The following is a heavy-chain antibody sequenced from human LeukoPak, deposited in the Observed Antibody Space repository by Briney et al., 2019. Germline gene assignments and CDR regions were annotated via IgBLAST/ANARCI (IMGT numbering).Heavy chain of an antibody. CDR1: GFTFSSHG. V-gene: IGHV3-23*01. CDR2: ISGSGGST. D-gene: IGHD3-10*01. CDR3: ARAGFTFSDYFGSFFDY. Sequence: GGTLRLSCAASGFTFSSHGMSWVRQAPGKGLEWVSAISGSGGSTYYADSVKGRFTISRDNAKNSLYLQMNSLRAEDTAVYYCARAGFTFSDYFGSFFDYWGQGTLVTVSS. J-gene: IGHJ4*02.